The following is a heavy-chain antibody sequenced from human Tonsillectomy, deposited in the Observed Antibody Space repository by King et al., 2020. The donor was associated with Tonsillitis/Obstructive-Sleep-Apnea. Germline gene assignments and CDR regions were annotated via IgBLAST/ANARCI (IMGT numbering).Heavy chain of an antibody. D-gene: IGHD1-14*01. CDR1: GFTFDDYA. CDR3: AKDRGTTRRLDY. J-gene: IGHJ4*02. V-gene: IGHV3-9*01. CDR2: ITWKSGSI. Sequence: VQLVESGGGLVQPGRSLRLSCAASGFTFDDYAMHWVRQAPGKGLEWVSGITWKSGSIGYADSVKGRFTISRDNAKNSLYLQMNSLRVEDTALYYCAKDRGTTRRLDYWGQGTLVTVSS.